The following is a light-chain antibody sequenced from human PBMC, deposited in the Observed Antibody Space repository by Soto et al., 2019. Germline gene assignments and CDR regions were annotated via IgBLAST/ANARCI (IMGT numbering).Light chain of an antibody. Sequence: EIVLTQSPATLSLSPGERATLSCRASQSVSSYLAWYQQKPGQAPRLLIYDASTWATGIPARFSGSGSGTDFTLTITSLQPEDFAVYYCQQCNNWPPTFGQGTKVDIK. CDR2: DAS. V-gene: IGKV3-11*01. J-gene: IGKJ2*01. CDR1: QSVSSY. CDR3: QQCNNWPPT.